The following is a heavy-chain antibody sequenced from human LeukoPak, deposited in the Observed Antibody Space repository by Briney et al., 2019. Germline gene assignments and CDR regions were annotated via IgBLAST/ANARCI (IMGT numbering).Heavy chain of an antibody. V-gene: IGHV3-9*01. J-gene: IGHJ6*02. CDR1: GFTFSSYA. Sequence: PGGSLRLSCAASGFTFSSYAMSWVRQAPGKGLEWVSGISWNSGSIGYADSVKGRFTISRDNAKNSLYLQMNSLRAEDTALYYCARGDDYYYYGMDVWGQGTTVTVSS. CDR2: ISWNSGSI. D-gene: IGHD3-10*01. CDR3: ARGDDYYYYGMDV.